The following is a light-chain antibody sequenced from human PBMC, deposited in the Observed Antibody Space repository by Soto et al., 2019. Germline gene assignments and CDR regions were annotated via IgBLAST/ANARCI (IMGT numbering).Light chain of an antibody. J-gene: IGKJ5*01. Sequence: DIQMTQSPSTLSASVGDRVTITCRASQDIRNDLGWYQQKPGKAPKLLIYAASTLHSGVPSRFSGSGSGTDFTLTISSLEPEDFAVYYCQQRSNWPPTFGQGTRLEIK. CDR3: QQRSNWPPT. V-gene: IGKV1-17*01. CDR2: AAS. CDR1: QDIRND.